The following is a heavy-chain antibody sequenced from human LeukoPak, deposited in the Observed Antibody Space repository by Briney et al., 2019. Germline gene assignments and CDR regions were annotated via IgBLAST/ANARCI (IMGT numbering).Heavy chain of an antibody. V-gene: IGHV4-59*11. CDR1: GGSISSHY. Sequence: SETLSLTCTVSGGSISSHYWSWIRQPPGKGLEWIGYIYYSGSTNYNPSLKSRVTISVDTSKNQFSLKLSSVTAADTAVYYCARAAEFLEWLFFDPWGQGTLVTASS. D-gene: IGHD3-3*01. J-gene: IGHJ5*02. CDR2: IYYSGST. CDR3: ARAAEFLEWLFFDP.